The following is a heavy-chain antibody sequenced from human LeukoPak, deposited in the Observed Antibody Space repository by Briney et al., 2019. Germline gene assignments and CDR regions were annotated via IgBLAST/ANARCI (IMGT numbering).Heavy chain of an antibody. Sequence: PSETLSLTCTVSGGSISSGDYYWSWIRQHPGKGLEWIGYIYYSGSTYYNPSLKSRVTISVDTSKNQFSLKLSSVTAADTAVYYCARWLRRKPIDYWGQGTLVTVSS. CDR2: IYYSGST. V-gene: IGHV4-31*03. CDR3: ARWLRRKPIDY. J-gene: IGHJ4*02. CDR1: GGSISSGDYY. D-gene: IGHD5-18*01.